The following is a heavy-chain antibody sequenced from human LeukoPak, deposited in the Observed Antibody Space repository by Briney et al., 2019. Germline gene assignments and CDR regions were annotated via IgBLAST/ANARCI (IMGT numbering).Heavy chain of an antibody. D-gene: IGHD1-26*01. V-gene: IGHV4-39*07. CDR2: IYYSGST. J-gene: IGHJ1*01. CDR3: ASLIVGVIQH. CDR1: DYSISSGYGYY. Sequence: SETLSLTCTVSDYSISSGYGYYWGWIRQPPGKGLEWIGSIYYSGSTYYNPSLKSRVTISVDTSKNQFSLKLSSVTAADTAVYYCASLIVGVIQHWGQGTLVTVSS.